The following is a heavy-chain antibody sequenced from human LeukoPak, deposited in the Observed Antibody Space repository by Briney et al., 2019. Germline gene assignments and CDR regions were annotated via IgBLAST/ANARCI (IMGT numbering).Heavy chain of an antibody. Sequence: GRSLRLSCAASGFTFRNYGMHWIRQAPGKGLEWVGVATIDERSVFCADSVQGRFTVSRDNSKNTLYLQMNSLRAEDTAVYYCATAVASSSGWYADYWGQGTLVTVSS. CDR1: GFTFRNYG. V-gene: IGHV3-30*03. D-gene: IGHD6-19*01. CDR2: ATIDERSV. J-gene: IGHJ4*02. CDR3: ATAVASSSGWYADY.